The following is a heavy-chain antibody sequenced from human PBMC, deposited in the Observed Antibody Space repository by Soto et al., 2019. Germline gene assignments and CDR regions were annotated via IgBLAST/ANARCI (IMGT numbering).Heavy chain of an antibody. J-gene: IGHJ4*02. D-gene: IGHD3-3*01. Sequence: PGGSLRLSCAASGFTFSSYGMHWVRQAPGKGLEWVAVISYDGSNKYYADSVKGRFTISRDNSKNTLYLQMNSLRAEDTAVYYCAKDVWEYDFWSGYPSDYWGQGTLVTVSS. V-gene: IGHV3-30*18. CDR1: GFTFSSYG. CDR2: ISYDGSNK. CDR3: AKDVWEYDFWSGYPSDY.